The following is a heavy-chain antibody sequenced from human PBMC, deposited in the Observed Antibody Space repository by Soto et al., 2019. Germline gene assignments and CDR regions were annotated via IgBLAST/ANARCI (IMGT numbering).Heavy chain of an antibody. Sequence: PGGSLRLSCTASGFTLGDYAMSWFRRAPGKGLEWVGFIRSKAYGGTTEYAASVKGRFTISRDDSKSIAYLQMNSLKTEDTAVYYCTSDPYYYGSGSPGGMDVWGQGTTVTVSS. J-gene: IGHJ6*02. CDR2: IRSKAYGGTT. CDR1: GFTLGDYA. CDR3: TSDPYYYGSGSPGGMDV. D-gene: IGHD3-10*01. V-gene: IGHV3-49*03.